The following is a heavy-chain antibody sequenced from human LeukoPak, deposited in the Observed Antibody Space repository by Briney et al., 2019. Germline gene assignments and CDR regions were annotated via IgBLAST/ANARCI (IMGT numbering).Heavy chain of an antibody. V-gene: IGHV3-23*01. CDR3: AKDSHWILFDD. J-gene: IGHJ4*02. CDR1: GFTFSSYA. CDR2: ISGSGGST. Sequence: GGSLRLSCAASGFTFSSYAMSWVRQAPGKGLEWVSAISGSGGSTYYADSVKGRFTISRDNAKNSLYLQMNSLRAEDTAVYYCAKDSHWILFDDWGQGTLVTVSS. D-gene: IGHD2-2*03.